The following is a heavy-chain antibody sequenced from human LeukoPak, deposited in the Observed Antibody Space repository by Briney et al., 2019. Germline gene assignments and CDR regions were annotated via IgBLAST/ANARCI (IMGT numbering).Heavy chain of an antibody. CDR2: IYWDGDK. Sequence: SGPTLVNPTQTLTLTCTFSGFSLSTSGVGVGWIRQPPGKALEWFALIYWDGDKRYSPSLESSLTITKDTSKNQVVLTMTNMDPVDTATYYCAHRRRSSGSGNWFDPWGQGTLVTVSS. CDR3: AHRRRSSGSGNWFDP. CDR1: GFSLSTSGVG. D-gene: IGHD3-10*01. V-gene: IGHV2-5*02. J-gene: IGHJ5*02.